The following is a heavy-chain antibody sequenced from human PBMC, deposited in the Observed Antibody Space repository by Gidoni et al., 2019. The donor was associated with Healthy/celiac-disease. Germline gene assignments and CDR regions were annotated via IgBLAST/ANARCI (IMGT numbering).Heavy chain of an antibody. CDR1: GYTFTGYY. D-gene: IGHD3-16*02. CDR3: ARDLGELSPDY. Sequence: QVQLVQSGAEVKKPGASVKVSCKASGYTFTGYYMHWVRQAPGQGLEWMGWINHNSGGTNYAQKFQGRVTMTRDTSISTAYMELSRLRSDDTAVYYCARDLGELSPDYWGQGTLVTVSS. V-gene: IGHV1-2*02. J-gene: IGHJ4*02. CDR2: INHNSGGT.